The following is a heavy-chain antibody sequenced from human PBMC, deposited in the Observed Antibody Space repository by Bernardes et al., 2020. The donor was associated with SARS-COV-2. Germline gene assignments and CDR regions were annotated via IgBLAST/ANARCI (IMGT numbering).Heavy chain of an antibody. J-gene: IGHJ6*03. CDR1: GFTFSDYY. CDR3: ARDLGEAVAGTSEEYYYYYYMDV. D-gene: IGHD6-19*01. CDR2: ISSSSSYT. Sequence: GGSLRLSCAASGFTFSDYYMSWIRQAPGKGLEWVSYISSSSSYTNYADSVKGRFTISRDNAKNSLYLQMNSLRAEDTAVYYCARDLGEAVAGTSEEYYYYYYMDVWGKGTTVTVSS. V-gene: IGHV3-11*05.